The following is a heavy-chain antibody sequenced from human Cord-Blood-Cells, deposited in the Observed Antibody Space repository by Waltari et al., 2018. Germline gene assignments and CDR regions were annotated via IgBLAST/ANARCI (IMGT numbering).Heavy chain of an antibody. CDR3: ATRFTIFGVVISPDY. Sequence: QVQLQQWGAGLLKPSGTLSLTGAVYGGSFSGYYWSWIRQPPGKGLEWVGEINHSGSTNYNPSLKSRVTISVDTSKNQFSLKLSSVTTADTAVYYCATRFTIFGVVISPDYWGQGTLVTVSS. D-gene: IGHD3-3*01. CDR2: INHSGST. J-gene: IGHJ4*02. CDR1: GGSFSGYY. V-gene: IGHV4-34*01.